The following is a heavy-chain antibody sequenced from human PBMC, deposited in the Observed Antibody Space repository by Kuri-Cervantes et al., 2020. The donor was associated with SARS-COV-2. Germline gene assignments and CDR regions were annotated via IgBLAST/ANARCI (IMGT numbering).Heavy chain of an antibody. CDR3: ARGSFASSSWQDWYFDL. V-gene: IGHV3-33*01. CDR1: GFTFSSYG. Sequence: GGSLRLSCAASGFTFSSYGMHWVRQAPGKGLEWVAVIWYDGGNKYYADSVKGRFTISRDNSKNTLYLQMNSLRAEDTAVYYCARGSFASSSWQDWYFDLWGRGTLVTVSS. D-gene: IGHD6-13*01. CDR2: IWYDGGNK. J-gene: IGHJ2*01.